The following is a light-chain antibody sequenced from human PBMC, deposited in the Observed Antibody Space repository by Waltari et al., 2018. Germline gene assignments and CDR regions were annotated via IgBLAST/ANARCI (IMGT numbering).Light chain of an antibody. Sequence: QSALTQPPSASGSPGQSVTISCTGTSSDVGAYNYVSWYQQHPGKAPKLIIYEVSKWPSGGPDRFSGSKSGNTASLTVSGLQAEDEADYYCSSYTGSNKVVFGGGTKLTVL. V-gene: IGLV2-8*01. J-gene: IGLJ2*01. CDR2: EVS. CDR1: SSDVGAYNY. CDR3: SSYTGSNKVV.